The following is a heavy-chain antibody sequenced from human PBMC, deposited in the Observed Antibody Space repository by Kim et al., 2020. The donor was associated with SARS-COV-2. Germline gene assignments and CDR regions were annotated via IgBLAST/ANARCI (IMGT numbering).Heavy chain of an antibody. J-gene: IGHJ6*02. V-gene: IGHV4-31*02. Sequence: NPSLKSRVTISVDTSKNQFSLKLSSVTAADTAVYYCARVGDSGSPYGMDVWGQGTTVTVSS. D-gene: IGHD5-12*01. CDR3: ARVGDSGSPYGMDV.